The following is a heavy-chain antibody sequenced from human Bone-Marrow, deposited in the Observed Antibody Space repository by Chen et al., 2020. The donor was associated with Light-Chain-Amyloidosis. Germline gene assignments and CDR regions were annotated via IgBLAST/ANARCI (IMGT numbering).Heavy chain of an antibody. D-gene: IGHD3-10*01. CDR1: GFTFSSYG. Sequence: GGGVVQPGGSLRLSCAASGFTFSSYGMHWVRQAPGKGLEWVAFIRYDGSNKYYADSVKGRFTISRDNSKNTLYLQMNSLRAEDTAGYYCAKEPSRHMVRGEPELDYWGQGTLVTVSS. CDR2: IRYDGSNK. CDR3: AKEPSRHMVRGEPELDY. J-gene: IGHJ4*02. V-gene: IGHV3-30*02.